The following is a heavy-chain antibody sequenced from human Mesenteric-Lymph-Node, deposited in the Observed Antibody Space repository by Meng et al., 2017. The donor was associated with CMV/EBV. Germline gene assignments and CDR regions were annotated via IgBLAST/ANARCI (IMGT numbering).Heavy chain of an antibody. CDR3: ARELGYRYGVGYYYGMDV. V-gene: IGHV3-7*01. CDR2: IKQDGSEK. CDR1: GFTFSSYW. Sequence: GGSLRLSCAASGFTFSSYWMSWVRQAPGKGLEWVANIKQDGSEKYYVDSVKGRFTISRDNAKNSLYLQMNSLRAEDTAVYYCARELGYRYGVGYYYGMDVWGQGTTVTVSS. J-gene: IGHJ6*02. D-gene: IGHD5-18*01.